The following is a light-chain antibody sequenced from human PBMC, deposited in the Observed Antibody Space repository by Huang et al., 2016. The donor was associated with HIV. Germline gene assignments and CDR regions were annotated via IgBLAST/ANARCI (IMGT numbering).Light chain of an antibody. J-gene: IGKJ3*01. Sequence: VLPQSLAPLSLSPGERATLSCRASHSIITYLAWYQQKPGQAPRLLIYDASNRATGIPSRLSGSVSGTDFTLTISNLEPEDFAVYFCQQRSNWRGFTFGPGTKVDIK. CDR3: QQRSNWRGFT. V-gene: IGKV3-11*01. CDR2: DAS. CDR1: HSIITY.